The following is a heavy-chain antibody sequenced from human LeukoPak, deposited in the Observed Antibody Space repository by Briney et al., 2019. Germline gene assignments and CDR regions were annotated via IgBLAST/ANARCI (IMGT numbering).Heavy chain of an antibody. Sequence: GGSLRLSCAASGFTFSSYAMRWVRQAPGKGLEWVSGISGSGGSTYYADSVKGRFTISRDNSKNTLYLQMNSLRAEDTAVYYCAIGGVATTGDWFDPWGQGTLVTVSS. J-gene: IGHJ5*02. D-gene: IGHD5-12*01. CDR3: AIGGVATTGDWFDP. CDR2: ISGSGGST. CDR1: GFTFSSYA. V-gene: IGHV3-23*01.